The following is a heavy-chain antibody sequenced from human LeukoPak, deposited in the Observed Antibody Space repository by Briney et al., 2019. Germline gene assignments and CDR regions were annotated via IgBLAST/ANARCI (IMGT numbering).Heavy chain of an antibody. Sequence: ASVKVSCKASGYTFTSYAMNWARQAPGQGLEWMGWINTNTGNPTYAQGFTGRFVFSLDTSVSTAYLQISSLKAEDTAVYYCARGGRDFWSGFDFDWFDPWGQGTLVTVSS. CDR2: INTNTGNP. CDR1: GYTFTSYA. J-gene: IGHJ5*02. CDR3: ARGGRDFWSGFDFDWFDP. V-gene: IGHV7-4-1*02. D-gene: IGHD3-3*01.